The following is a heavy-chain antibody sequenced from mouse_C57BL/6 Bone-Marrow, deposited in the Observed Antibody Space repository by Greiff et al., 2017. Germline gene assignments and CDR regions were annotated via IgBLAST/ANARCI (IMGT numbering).Heavy chain of an antibody. V-gene: IGHV3-8*01. D-gene: IGHD2-2*01. CDR1: GYSITSDY. CDR3: ARLDGYDGYWYFDV. Sequence: EVQLVESGPGLAKPSQTLSLTCSVTGYSITSDYWNWIRKFPGNKLEYMGYISYSGSTYYNPSLKSRISITRDTTKNQYYLQWNSVTTEDTATYYCARLDGYDGYWYFDVWGTGTTVTVSS. CDR2: ISYSGST. J-gene: IGHJ1*03.